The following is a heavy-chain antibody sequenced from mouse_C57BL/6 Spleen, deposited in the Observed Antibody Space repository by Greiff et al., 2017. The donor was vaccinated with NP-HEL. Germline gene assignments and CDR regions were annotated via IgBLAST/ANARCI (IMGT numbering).Heavy chain of an antibody. CDR3: AVGGVGSSPYYAMDY. V-gene: IGHV1-69*01. Sequence: QVQLQQPGAELVMPGASVKLSCKASGYTFTSYWMHWVKQRPGQGLEWIGEIDPSDSYTNYNQKFKGKSTLTVDKSSSTAYMQLSSLTSEDSAVYYCAVGGVGSSPYYAMDYWGQGTSVTVSS. J-gene: IGHJ4*01. D-gene: IGHD1-1*01. CDR1: GYTFTSYW. CDR2: IDPSDSYT.